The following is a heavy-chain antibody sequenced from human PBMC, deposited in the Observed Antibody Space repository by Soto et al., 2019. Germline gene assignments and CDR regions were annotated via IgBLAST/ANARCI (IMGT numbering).Heavy chain of an antibody. CDR1: GFTFSSYG. CDR3: ARDKRVATLEY. V-gene: IGHV3-33*01. D-gene: IGHD5-12*01. CDR2: IWYDGSNK. Sequence: GGSLRLSCAASGFTFSSYGMHWVRQAPGKGLEWVAVIWYDGSNKYYADSVKGRFTISRDNSKNTLYLQMNSLRAEDTAVYYCARDKRVATLEYWGQGTLVTVSS. J-gene: IGHJ4*02.